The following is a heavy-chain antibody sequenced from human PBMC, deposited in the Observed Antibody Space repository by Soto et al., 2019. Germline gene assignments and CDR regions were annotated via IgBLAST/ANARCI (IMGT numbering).Heavy chain of an antibody. CDR1: GFTFSSYA. CDR3: ARERYSYGPYYFDY. Sequence: GGSLRLSCAASGFTFSSYAMIWVRQAPGKGLEWVSGVGGSGEYTYYADSVKGRFTISRDNAKNSLYLQMNSLRAEDTAVYYCARERYSYGPYYFDYWGQGTLVTVSS. V-gene: IGHV3-23*01. D-gene: IGHD5-18*01. CDR2: VGGSGEYT. J-gene: IGHJ4*02.